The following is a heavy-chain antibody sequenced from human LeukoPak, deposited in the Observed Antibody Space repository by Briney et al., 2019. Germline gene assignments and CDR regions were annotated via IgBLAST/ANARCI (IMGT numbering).Heavy chain of an antibody. CDR1: GFTFSSYA. V-gene: IGHV3-23*01. Sequence: SGGSLRLSCAASGFTFSSYAMSWVRQAPGKGLEWVSAISGSGGTIYYADSVKGRFTISRDNAKNSLSLQMNSLRAEDTAVYYCAREGHCSTTSCALDAIEIWGQGTLVAVSS. D-gene: IGHD2-2*01. J-gene: IGHJ3*02. CDR3: AREGHCSTTSCALDAIEI. CDR2: ISGSGGTI.